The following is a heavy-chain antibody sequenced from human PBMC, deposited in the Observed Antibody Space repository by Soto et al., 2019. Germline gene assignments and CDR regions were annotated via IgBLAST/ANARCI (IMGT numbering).Heavy chain of an antibody. V-gene: IGHV1-18*01. J-gene: IGHJ4*02. CDR3: ARESLGEVAVLFES. Sequence: QVQLVQSGAEVKNPWASAKVSCTASGYAFITYGLSWVRQAPGQGLEWVGWFSPNNGNTKTAQKFQGRVTMTADTTASTAYMELRSLRSGDTDVYYCARESLGEVAVLFESCGQGTLVTVSS. D-gene: IGHD6-19*01. CDR1: GYAFITYG. CDR2: FSPNNGNT.